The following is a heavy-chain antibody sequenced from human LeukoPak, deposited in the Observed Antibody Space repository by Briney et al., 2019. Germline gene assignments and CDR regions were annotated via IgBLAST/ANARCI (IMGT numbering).Heavy chain of an antibody. CDR2: ISGSGGST. D-gene: IGHD3-22*01. J-gene: IGHJ6*02. CDR1: GFILSDHY. V-gene: IGHV3-23*01. CDR3: ASPAGGSGYYGMDV. Sequence: GGSLRLSCEVTGFILSDHYMSWIRQAPGKGLEWVSAISGSGGSTYYADSVKGRFTISRDNSKNTLYLQMNSLRAEDTAVYYCASPAGGSGYYGMDVWGQGTTVTVSS.